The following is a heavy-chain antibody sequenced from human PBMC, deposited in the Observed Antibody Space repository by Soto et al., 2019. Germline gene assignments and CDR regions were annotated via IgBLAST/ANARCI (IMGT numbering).Heavy chain of an antibody. D-gene: IGHD3-10*01. Sequence: GGSLRLSCAASGFTFSDYYMSWIRQAPGKGLEWVSYISSSGSTIYYADSVKGRFTISRDNAKNSLYLQMNSLRAEDTAVYYYGRVAYYAPGSSINWFDPWGQGTLFTVSS. CDR2: ISSSGSTI. J-gene: IGHJ5*02. V-gene: IGHV3-11*01. CDR3: GRVAYYAPGSSINWFDP. CDR1: GFTFSDYY.